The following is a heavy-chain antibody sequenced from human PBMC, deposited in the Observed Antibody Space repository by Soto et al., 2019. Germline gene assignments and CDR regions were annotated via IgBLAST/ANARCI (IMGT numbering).Heavy chain of an antibody. V-gene: IGHV4-30-2*01. CDR2: IYHSGST. J-gene: IGHJ2*01. CDR3: ARNTRGLQGGRGNWYLDL. Sequence: QLQLQESGSGPVKTSQTLALTCAVSRGSISNAGYSWSWIRQPPGKGLEWIGYIYHSGSTYYNPSLKSRVTISIDTSRSQFSLKLDSVTAADTAVYFCARNTRGLQGGRGNWYLDLWGRGTLVTVSS. CDR1: RGSISNAGYS. D-gene: IGHD3-10*01.